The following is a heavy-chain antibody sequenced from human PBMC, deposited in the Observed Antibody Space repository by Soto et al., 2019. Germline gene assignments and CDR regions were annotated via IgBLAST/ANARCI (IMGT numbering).Heavy chain of an antibody. D-gene: IGHD3-3*01. V-gene: IGHV3-23*01. CDR3: ARGQYYDFWSAYDY. Sequence: GGSLRLSCAASGFTFSSSAMSWVRQAPGKGLQWVSVISGSGGSTYYADSVKGRFTISRDNSKNTMYLQMDGLRAEDTAVYYCARGQYYDFWSAYDYWGQGALVTVSS. CDR2: ISGSGGST. J-gene: IGHJ4*02. CDR1: GFTFSSSA.